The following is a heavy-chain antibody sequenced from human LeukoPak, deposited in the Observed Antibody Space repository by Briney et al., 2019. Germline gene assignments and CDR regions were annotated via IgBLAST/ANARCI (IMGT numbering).Heavy chain of an antibody. D-gene: IGHD4-17*01. J-gene: IGHJ4*02. Sequence: GESLKISFKGSGYSFTSYWIGWVRQMPGKGLEWMGIIYPGDSDTRYSPSFQSQVTISADKSITTAYLQWSSLKASDTAMYYCARASMTTVTAFDYWGQGTLVTVSS. V-gene: IGHV5-51*01. CDR2: IYPGDSDT. CDR3: ARASMTTVTAFDY. CDR1: GYSFTSYW.